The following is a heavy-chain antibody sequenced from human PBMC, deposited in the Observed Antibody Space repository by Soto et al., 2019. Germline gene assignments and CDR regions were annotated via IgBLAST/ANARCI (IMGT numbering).Heavy chain of an antibody. CDR1: GGSFSGYY. CDR3: ARGQRYYGSGSYFTYYYYYGMDV. J-gene: IGHJ6*02. Sequence: SETLSLTCAVYGGSFSGYYWSWILQPPWKGLEWIGEINHSGSTNYNPSLKSRVTISVDTSKNQFSLKLSSVTAADTAVYYCARGQRYYGSGSYFTYYYYYGMDVWGQGTTVTVSS. V-gene: IGHV4-34*01. CDR2: INHSGST. D-gene: IGHD3-10*01.